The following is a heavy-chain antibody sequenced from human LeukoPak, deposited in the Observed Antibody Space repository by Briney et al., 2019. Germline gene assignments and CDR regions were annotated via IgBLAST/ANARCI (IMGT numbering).Heavy chain of an antibody. CDR3: AKDMGSHGSGSYYAFDI. Sequence: GGSLRLSCAASGFTFDDYAMHWVRQPPGKGLEWVSGISWNSASIGYADSVKGRFTISRDNSKNTLYLQMNSLRAEDTAVYYCAKDMGSHGSGSYYAFDIWGQGTMVTVSS. CDR2: ISWNSASI. J-gene: IGHJ3*02. V-gene: IGHV3-9*01. CDR1: GFTFDDYA. D-gene: IGHD3-10*01.